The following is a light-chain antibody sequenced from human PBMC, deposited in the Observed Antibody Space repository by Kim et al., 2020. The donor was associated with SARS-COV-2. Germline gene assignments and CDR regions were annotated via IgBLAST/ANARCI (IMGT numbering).Light chain of an antibody. Sequence: SYELTRPPSVSVSPGQTASITCPGDKLGDKYACWYQQKPGQSPVLVIYQDSKRPSGIPERFSGSNSGNTATLTISGTQAMDEGDYYCQAWASSTSYVFG. J-gene: IGLJ1*01. V-gene: IGLV3-1*01. CDR1: KLGDKY. CDR3: QAWASSTSYV. CDR2: QDS.